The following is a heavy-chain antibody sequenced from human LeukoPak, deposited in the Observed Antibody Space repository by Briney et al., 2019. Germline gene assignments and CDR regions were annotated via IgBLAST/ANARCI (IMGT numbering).Heavy chain of an antibody. V-gene: IGHV3-30*02. CDR3: AKSKQQLVDYYYYGMDV. J-gene: IGHJ6*02. CDR1: GFTFSSYG. D-gene: IGHD6-13*01. Sequence: GGSLRLSCAASGFTFSSYGMHWVRQAPGKGLEWVTFIRYDGGNKYYPDSVKGRFTISRDNPKNALYLQMNSLRAADTAMYYCAKSKQQLVDYYYYGMDVWGQGTTVTVSS. CDR2: IRYDGGNK.